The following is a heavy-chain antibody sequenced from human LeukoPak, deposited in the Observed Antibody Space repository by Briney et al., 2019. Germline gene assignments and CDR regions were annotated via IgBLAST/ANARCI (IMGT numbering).Heavy chain of an antibody. D-gene: IGHD1-1*01. Sequence: SETLSLTCTVSGGSISSYYWSWIRQPPGKGLEWIGYTYYSGSTNYNPSLKSRVTISVDTSKNQFSLKLSSVTAADTAVYYCAGELERRFDYWGQGTLVTVSS. V-gene: IGHV4-59*01. CDR2: TYYSGST. CDR1: GGSISSYY. J-gene: IGHJ4*02. CDR3: AGELERRFDY.